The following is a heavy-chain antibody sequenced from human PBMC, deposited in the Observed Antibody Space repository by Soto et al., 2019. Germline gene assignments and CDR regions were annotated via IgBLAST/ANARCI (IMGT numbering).Heavy chain of an antibody. Sequence: GGSLRLSCAASGFTFSSYAMHWVRQAPGKGLEWVAVISYDGSNKYYADSVKGRFTISRDNSKNTLYLQMNSLRAEDTAVYYCARDYYDSSGYPYYYYGMDVWGQGTTVTVSS. CDR1: GFTFSSYA. V-gene: IGHV3-30-3*01. CDR2: ISYDGSNK. J-gene: IGHJ6*02. CDR3: ARDYYDSSGYPYYYYGMDV. D-gene: IGHD3-22*01.